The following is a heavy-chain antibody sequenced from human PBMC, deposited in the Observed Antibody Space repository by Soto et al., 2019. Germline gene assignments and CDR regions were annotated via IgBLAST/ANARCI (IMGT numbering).Heavy chain of an antibody. Sequence: QMQLEQSGPEVKKPGTSVKVSCKASGFTFTSSAFQWVRQARGQRLEWIGWIAVGSGYTNYAQRFQDRVTLTRDMSTATTYMELSRLTSEDTAIYYCARLHSHGTFGMDVWGQGTTVSVSS. D-gene: IGHD5-18*01. CDR3: ARLHSHGTFGMDV. CDR1: GFTFTSSA. J-gene: IGHJ6*02. CDR2: IAVGSGYT. V-gene: IGHV1-58*01.